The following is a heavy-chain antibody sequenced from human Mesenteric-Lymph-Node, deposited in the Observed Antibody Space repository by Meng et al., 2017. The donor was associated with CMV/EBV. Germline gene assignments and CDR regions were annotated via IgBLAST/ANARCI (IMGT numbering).Heavy chain of an antibody. CDR3: ARIDGAGINIVVVPAAIYFDY. V-gene: IGHV1-2*02. Sequence: ASVKVSCKASGYTFTGYYMHWVRQAPGQGLEWMGWINPNSGGTNYAQKFQGRVTMTRDTSISTAYMELSRLRSDDTAVYYCARIDGAGINIVVVPAAIYFDYWGQGTLVTVSS. D-gene: IGHD2-2*02. J-gene: IGHJ4*02. CDR1: GYTFTGYY. CDR2: INPNSGGT.